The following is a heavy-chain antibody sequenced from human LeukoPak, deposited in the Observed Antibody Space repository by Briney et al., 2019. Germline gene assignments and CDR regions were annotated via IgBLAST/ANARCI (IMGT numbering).Heavy chain of an antibody. D-gene: IGHD6-6*01. J-gene: IGHJ6*03. CDR3: ARRAPSPYSSSSFYYYYSMDV. V-gene: IGHV4-61*02. CDR1: GGSISSGSYY. CDR2: IYTSGST. Sequence: SQTLSLTCTVSGGSISSGSYYWSWIRQPGGKGLEWIGRIYTSGSTNYNPSLKSRVTISVDTSKNQFSLKLSSVTAADTAVDYCARRAPSPYSSSSFYYYYSMDVWGKGTTVTVSS.